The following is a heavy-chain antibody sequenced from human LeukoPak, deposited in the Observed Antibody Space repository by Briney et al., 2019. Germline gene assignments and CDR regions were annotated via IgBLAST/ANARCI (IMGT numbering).Heavy chain of an antibody. V-gene: IGHV1-8*03. D-gene: IGHD2-2*02. J-gene: IGHJ3*02. CDR1: GYTFTSYD. Sequence: ASVKVSCEASGYTFTSYDINWVRQATGQGLEWMGWMNPNSGNTGYAQKFQGRVTITRNTSISTAYMELSSLRSEDTAVYYCAVYCSSTSCYRTPDAFDIWGQGTMVTVSS. CDR2: MNPNSGNT. CDR3: AVYCSSTSCYRTPDAFDI.